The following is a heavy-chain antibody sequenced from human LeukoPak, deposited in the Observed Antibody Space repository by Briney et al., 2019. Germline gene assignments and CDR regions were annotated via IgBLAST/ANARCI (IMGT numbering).Heavy chain of an antibody. D-gene: IGHD3-3*01. V-gene: IGHV4-4*07. J-gene: IGHJ3*02. Sequence: PSATLSLTCTVSGGSISSYYWSWIRQPAGKGLEWIGRIYTSGSTNYNPSLKSRVTMSVDTSKNQLSLKLSSVTAADTAVYYCARGRYYDFWSGDQHDAFDIWGQGTMVTVSS. CDR1: GGSISSYY. CDR3: ARGRYYDFWSGDQHDAFDI. CDR2: IYTSGST.